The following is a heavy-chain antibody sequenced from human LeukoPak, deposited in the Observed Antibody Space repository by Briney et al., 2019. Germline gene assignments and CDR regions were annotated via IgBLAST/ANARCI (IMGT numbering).Heavy chain of an antibody. CDR3: ARVGAAAMAQYYFDY. CDR2: INPNSGDT. V-gene: IGHV1-2*02. J-gene: IGHJ4*02. Sequence: ASVKVSCKASVYTFTGYYMHWVRQAPGQGLEWMGWINPNSGDTNYAKKFQGRVTMTRDTSISTAYMELSRLRSDDTAVYYCARVGAAAMAQYYFDYWGQGTLVTVSS. D-gene: IGHD2-2*01. CDR1: VYTFTGYY.